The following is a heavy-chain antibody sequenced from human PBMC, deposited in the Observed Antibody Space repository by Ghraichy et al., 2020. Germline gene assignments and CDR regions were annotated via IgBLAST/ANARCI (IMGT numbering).Heavy chain of an antibody. J-gene: IGHJ4*02. CDR2: INHSGST. V-gene: IGHV4-34*01. D-gene: IGHD6-19*01. Sequence: SETLSLTCAVYGGSFSGYYWSWIRQPPGKGLEWIGEINHSGSTNYNPSLKSRVTISVDTSKNQFSLKLSSVTAADTAVYYCARGRPYGSGWLYYFDYWGQGTLVTVSS. CDR1: GGSFSGYY. CDR3: ARGRPYGSGWLYYFDY.